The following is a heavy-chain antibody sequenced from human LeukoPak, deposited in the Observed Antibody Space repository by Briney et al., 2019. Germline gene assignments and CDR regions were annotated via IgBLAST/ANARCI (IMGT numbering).Heavy chain of an antibody. V-gene: IGHV1-69*01. D-gene: IGHD3-10*01. J-gene: IGHJ5*02. CDR3: ARGTTYYYGSGSYPWFDP. Sequence: ASVTVSCKASGGTFSSYAISWVRQAPGQGLEWMGGTIPIFGTANYAQKFQGRVTITADESTSTAYMELSSLRSEDTAVYYCARGTTYYYGSGSYPWFDPWGQGTLVTVSS. CDR1: GGTFSSYA. CDR2: TIPIFGTA.